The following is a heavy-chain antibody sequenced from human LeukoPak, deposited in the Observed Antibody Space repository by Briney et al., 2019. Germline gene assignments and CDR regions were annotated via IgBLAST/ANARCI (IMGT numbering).Heavy chain of an antibody. V-gene: IGHV3-30-3*01. Sequence: PGRSLRLSCAASGFTFSSYAMHWVRQAPGKGLEWVAVISYDGSNKYYADSVKGRFTISRDNSKNTLYLQMNSLRAEDTAVYYCARRAPEGTDFDYWGQGTLVTVSS. CDR2: ISYDGSNK. J-gene: IGHJ4*02. CDR3: ARRAPEGTDFDY. D-gene: IGHD2-8*02. CDR1: GFTFSSYA.